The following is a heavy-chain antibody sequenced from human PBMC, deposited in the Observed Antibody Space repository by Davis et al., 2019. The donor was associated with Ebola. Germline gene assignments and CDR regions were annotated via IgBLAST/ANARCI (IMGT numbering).Heavy chain of an antibody. CDR1: GFTVSSNY. Sequence: PGGSLRLSCAAFGFTVSSNYMSWVRQAPGKGLEWVSVIYSGGSTYYADSVKGRFTISRDNSKNTLYLQMNSLRAEDTAVYYCARAGVVVISEFLSYYYGMDVWGQGTTVTVSS. V-gene: IGHV3-66*01. D-gene: IGHD3-22*01. CDR3: ARAGVVVISEFLSYYYGMDV. J-gene: IGHJ6*02. CDR2: IYSGGST.